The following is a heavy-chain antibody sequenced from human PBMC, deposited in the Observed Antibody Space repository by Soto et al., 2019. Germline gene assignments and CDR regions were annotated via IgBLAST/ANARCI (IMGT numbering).Heavy chain of an antibody. Sequence: SETLSLTCTVSGGSISSYYWSWIRQPPGKGLEWIGYIYYSGSTNYNPSLKSRVTISVDTSKNQFSLKLSSVTAADTAVYYCARAEDYDYIWGSYRLYDIWGQGTMVTVSS. CDR2: IYYSGST. V-gene: IGHV4-59*01. J-gene: IGHJ3*02. D-gene: IGHD3-16*02. CDR3: ARAEDYDYIWGSYRLYDI. CDR1: GGSISSYY.